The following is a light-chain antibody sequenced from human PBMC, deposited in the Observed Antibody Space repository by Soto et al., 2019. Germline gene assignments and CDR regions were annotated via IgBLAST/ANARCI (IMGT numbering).Light chain of an antibody. Sequence: DIQMTQSPSSLSASVGDSVTITCRTSQSISSYLNWYQQQPGKAPNLLIYAASNLQSGVPSRFSGSGSGTDFTLTINSLQPEDFATYYCQQSFSSPMYTFGQGTKLEIK. CDR3: QQSFSSPMYT. V-gene: IGKV1-39*01. CDR2: AAS. J-gene: IGKJ2*01. CDR1: QSISSY.